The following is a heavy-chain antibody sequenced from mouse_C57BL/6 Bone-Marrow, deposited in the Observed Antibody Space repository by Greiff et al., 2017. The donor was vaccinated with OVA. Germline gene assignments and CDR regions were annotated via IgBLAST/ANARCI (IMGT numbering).Heavy chain of an antibody. V-gene: IGHV5-4*01. J-gene: IGHJ2*01. CDR1: GFTFSSYA. CDR3: ARDKVSRTYFDY. Sequence: EVQGVESGGGLVKPGGSLKLSCAASGFTFSSYAMSWVRQTPEKRLEWVATISDGGSYTYYPDNVKGRFTISRDNAKNNLYLQMSHLKSEDTAMYYCARDKVSRTYFDYWGQGTTLTVSS. D-gene: IGHD1-1*01. CDR2: ISDGGSYT.